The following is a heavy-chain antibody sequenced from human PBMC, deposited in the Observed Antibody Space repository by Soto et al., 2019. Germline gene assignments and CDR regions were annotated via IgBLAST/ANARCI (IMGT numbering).Heavy chain of an antibody. CDR1: GFTFSSYG. V-gene: IGHV3-11*05. Sequence: GGSLRLSCAASGFTFSSYGMSWIRQATGKGLEWVAYISAGTRGHTNYAESVKGRFTISRDDTENSLYLQLNSLRAEDTAMYYCARDCYYGSRNYLIDWGQGTMVTVSS. CDR3: ARDCYYGSRNYLID. J-gene: IGHJ4*01. D-gene: IGHD3-10*01. CDR2: ISAGTRGHT.